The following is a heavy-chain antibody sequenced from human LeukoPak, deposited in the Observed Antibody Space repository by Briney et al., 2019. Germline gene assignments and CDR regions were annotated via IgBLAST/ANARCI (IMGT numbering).Heavy chain of an antibody. V-gene: IGHV3-30*02. D-gene: IGHD1-26*01. CDR3: AREPWGAKGAAWGMDV. CDR2: LQKDGSDI. Sequence: PGGSLRLSCAASGFTFSYYGMHWVRQAPDKGLEWVAFLQKDGSDIHYADSVEGRFTISRDNSKNTLYLQMNSLRPEDTAVYYCAREPWGAKGAAWGMDVWGQGTTVTVSS. J-gene: IGHJ6*02. CDR1: GFTFSYYG.